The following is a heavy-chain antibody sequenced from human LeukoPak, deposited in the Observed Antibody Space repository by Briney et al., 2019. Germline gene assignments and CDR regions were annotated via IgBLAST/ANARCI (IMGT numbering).Heavy chain of an antibody. CDR3: AKASRGSGYYY. CDR2: ISYDGTNK. V-gene: IGHV3-30*04. Sequence: GGSLRLSCAASGFTFSSYAMHWVRQAPGKGLEWVTVISYDGTNKYYTDSVKGRFTISRDNSKNTLYLQMNSLRAEDTAVYYCAKASRGSGYYYWGQGTLVTVSS. J-gene: IGHJ4*02. CDR1: GFTFSSYA. D-gene: IGHD3-22*01.